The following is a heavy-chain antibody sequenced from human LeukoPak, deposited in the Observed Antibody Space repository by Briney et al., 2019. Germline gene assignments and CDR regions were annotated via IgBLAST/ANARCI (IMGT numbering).Heavy chain of an antibody. V-gene: IGHV4-34*01. CDR3: ARGDYVGPILYYFDY. Sequence: SETLSLTCAVYGGSFSGYYWSWIRQPPGKGLEWIGEINHSGSTNYSPSLKRRVTMSVDTSKNQFSLKLSSVTAADTAVYYCARGDYVGPILYYFDYWGQGTLVTVSS. J-gene: IGHJ4*02. D-gene: IGHD4-17*01. CDR2: INHSGST. CDR1: GGSFSGYY.